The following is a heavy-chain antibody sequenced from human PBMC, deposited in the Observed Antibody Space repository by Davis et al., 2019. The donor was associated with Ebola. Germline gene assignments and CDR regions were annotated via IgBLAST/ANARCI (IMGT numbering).Heavy chain of an antibody. J-gene: IGHJ6*02. CDR2: ISGASGGRK. V-gene: IGHV3-23*01. CDR3: ARLQVPGRPFYYYGMDV. D-gene: IGHD6-6*01. CDR1: GSTVSSYT. Sequence: GESLKISCAASGSTVSSYTMSWLRQVPGKGLEWVSSISGASGGRKDYADFVKGRFTISRDNSRNTVYLQMNSLRAEDSAVYYCARLQVPGRPFYYYGMDVWGQGTTVTVSS.